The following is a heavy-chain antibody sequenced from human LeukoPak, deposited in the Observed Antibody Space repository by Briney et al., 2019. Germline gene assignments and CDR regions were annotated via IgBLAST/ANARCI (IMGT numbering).Heavy chain of an antibody. Sequence: SETLSLTCSISGASISINNFWWGWIRQVPGKGLEWIGYGYFRGNTFYNPSLKGRVTISVDTSNNHFSLQLNSVTAADTAVYYCASRGGNSDYWGQGTLVTVSS. V-gene: IGHV4-31*03. CDR2: GYFRGNT. D-gene: IGHD4-23*01. J-gene: IGHJ4*02. CDR3: ASRGGNSDY. CDR1: GASISINNFW.